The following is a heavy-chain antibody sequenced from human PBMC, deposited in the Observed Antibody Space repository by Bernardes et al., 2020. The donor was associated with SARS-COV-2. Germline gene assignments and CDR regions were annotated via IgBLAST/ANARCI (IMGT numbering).Heavy chain of an antibody. D-gene: IGHD2-2*01. CDR2: ISSSSSYI. J-gene: IGHJ6*02. Sequence: GGSLSLSCAASGFTFSSYSMNWVRQAPGKGLEWVSSISSSSSYIYYADSVKGRFTISRDNAKNSLYLQMNSLRAEDTAVYYCARDIVVVPAAPKLHYYYYGMDVWGQRTTVTVSS. CDR3: ARDIVVVPAAPKLHYYYYGMDV. CDR1: GFTFSSYS. V-gene: IGHV3-21*01.